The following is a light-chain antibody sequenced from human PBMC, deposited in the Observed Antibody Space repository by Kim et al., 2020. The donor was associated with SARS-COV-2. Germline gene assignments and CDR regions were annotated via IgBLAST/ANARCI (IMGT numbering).Light chain of an antibody. CDR3: GTWDSGLSAVV. CDR1: SSNIGNNY. V-gene: IGLV1-51*01. J-gene: IGLJ2*01. CDR2: VNN. Sequence: QSVLTQPPSVSAAPGQKVTISCSGSSSNIGNNYVSWYQQLPGTAPKLLIYVNNKRPSGIPDRFSGSKSDTSATLGITGLQTGDETDYYCGTWDSGLSAVVFGGESQLT.